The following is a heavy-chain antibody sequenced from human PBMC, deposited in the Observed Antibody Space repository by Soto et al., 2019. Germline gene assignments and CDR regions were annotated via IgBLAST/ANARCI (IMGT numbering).Heavy chain of an antibody. J-gene: IGHJ6*02. Sequence: PSETLSLTCTVSGGSVSDYYWGWIRQPPGRGLEWIGYIYYNGNSNYNPSLKSRVTLSVDTSKNQFSLKMRSVTAADTAIYYCAKVIVLVPAASGGMDVWGLGTTVTVS. V-gene: IGHV4-59*02. CDR3: AKVIVLVPAASGGMDV. CDR2: IYYNGNS. D-gene: IGHD2-2*01. CDR1: GGSVSDYY.